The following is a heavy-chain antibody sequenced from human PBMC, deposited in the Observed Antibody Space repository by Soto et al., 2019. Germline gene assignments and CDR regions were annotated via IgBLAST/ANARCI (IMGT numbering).Heavy chain of an antibody. CDR1: GGSFSGYY. D-gene: IGHD6-13*01. CDR3: GRAEVDSSSWYTGSAP. Sequence: SETLSLTCAVYGGSFSGYYWSWIRQPPGKGLEWIGEINHSGSTNYNPSLKSRVTISVDTSKNQFSLKLSSVTAADTAVYYCGRAEVDSSSWYTGSAPWGQGTLVTVSS. V-gene: IGHV4-34*01. CDR2: INHSGST. J-gene: IGHJ5*02.